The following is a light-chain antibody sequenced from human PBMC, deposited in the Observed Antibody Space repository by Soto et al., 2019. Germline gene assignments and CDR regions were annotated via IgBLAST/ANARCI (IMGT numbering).Light chain of an antibody. V-gene: IGKV1-5*01. Sequence: DIQMTQSPSSVSASVGDRVTITCRASQGIGNWLAWYQQKLGKAPKLLIYAASSLESGVPSRSSGSGSGTEFTLTISSLQPDDFATYYCQQYNSYSRTFGQGTKVDIK. J-gene: IGKJ1*01. CDR2: AAS. CDR1: QGIGNW. CDR3: QQYNSYSRT.